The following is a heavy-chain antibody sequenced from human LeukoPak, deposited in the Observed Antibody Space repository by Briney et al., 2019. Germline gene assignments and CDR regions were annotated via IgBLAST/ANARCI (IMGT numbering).Heavy chain of an antibody. CDR2: ISWNSGSI. Sequence: GRSLRLSCAASGFTFEDYAMHWVRQAPGKGLEWVSGISWNSGSIGYADSVKGRFTISRDNAKNSLYLQMNSLRAEDTALYYCAKDLARIAVAYGFDYWGQGTLVTVSS. J-gene: IGHJ4*02. CDR3: AKDLARIAVAYGFDY. D-gene: IGHD6-19*01. CDR1: GFTFEDYA. V-gene: IGHV3-9*01.